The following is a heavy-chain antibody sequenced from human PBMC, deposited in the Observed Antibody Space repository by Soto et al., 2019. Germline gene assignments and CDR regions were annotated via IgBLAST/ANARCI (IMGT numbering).Heavy chain of an antibody. CDR2: IYYSGST. D-gene: IGHD3-3*01. J-gene: IGHJ3*02. CDR1: GGSISSYY. Sequence: SETLSLTCTVSGGSISSYYWSWIRQPPGKGLEWIGYIYYSGSTNYNPSLKSRVTISVDTSKNQFSLKLSSVTAADTAVYYCARGGESSYDFWSGYYTKAFDIWGQGTMVTVSS. V-gene: IGHV4-59*01. CDR3: ARGGESSYDFWSGYYTKAFDI.